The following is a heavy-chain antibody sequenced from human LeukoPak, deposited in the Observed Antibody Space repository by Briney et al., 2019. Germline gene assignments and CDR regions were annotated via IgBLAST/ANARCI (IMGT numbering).Heavy chain of an antibody. Sequence: PSETLSLTCTVSGGSISSHYWSWIRQPPGKGLEWIGYIYYSGSTNYNPSLKSRVTISVDTSKNQFSLKLSSVTAADTAVYYCARAGQVTPHNWFDPWGQGTRVTVSS. D-gene: IGHD3-10*01. V-gene: IGHV4-59*11. CDR2: IYYSGST. CDR1: GGSISSHY. J-gene: IGHJ5*02. CDR3: ARAGQVTPHNWFDP.